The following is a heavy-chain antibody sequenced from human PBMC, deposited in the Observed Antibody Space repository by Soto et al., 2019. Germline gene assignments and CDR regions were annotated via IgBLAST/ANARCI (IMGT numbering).Heavy chain of an antibody. CDR2: IWYDGSNK. Sequence: PGGSLRLSCAASGFTFSSYGMHWVRQAPGKGLEWVAVIWYDGSNKYYADSVKGRFTISRDNSKNRLYLQMNSLRVEDTALYYCARGWNSGYDPSDYWGQGTLVTVSS. CDR3: ARGWNSGYDPSDY. J-gene: IGHJ4*02. D-gene: IGHD5-12*01. V-gene: IGHV3-33*01. CDR1: GFTFSSYG.